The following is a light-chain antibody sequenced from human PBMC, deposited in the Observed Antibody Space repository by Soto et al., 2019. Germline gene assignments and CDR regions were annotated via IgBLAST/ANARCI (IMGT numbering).Light chain of an antibody. CDR3: SSSTISSYI. V-gene: IGLV2-14*01. CDR1: SSDVDFYNF. Sequence: QSALTQPASVSGSPGQSITISCTGTSSDVDFYNFVSWYQQHPGKAPKLMIYEVSNRSSGVSSRFSGSKSGNTASLTISGLRAEDEADYYCSSSTISSYIIGTGTKVTVL. CDR2: EVS. J-gene: IGLJ1*01.